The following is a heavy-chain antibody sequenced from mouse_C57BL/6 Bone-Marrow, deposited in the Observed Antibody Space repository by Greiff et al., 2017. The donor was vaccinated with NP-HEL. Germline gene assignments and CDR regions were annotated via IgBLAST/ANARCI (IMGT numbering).Heavy chain of an antibody. Sequence: QVQLKQSGPGLVQPSQSLSITCTVSGFSFTSYGVHWVRQSPGKGLEWLGVIWSGGSTDYNAAFISRLSISKDNAKSQVFFKMNSLQADDTAIYSCARNGYDYARFDCWGQGTTLTVAS. J-gene: IGHJ2*01. CDR1: GFSFTSYG. V-gene: IGHV2-2*01. CDR2: IWSGGST. CDR3: ARNGYDYARFDC. D-gene: IGHD2-4*01.